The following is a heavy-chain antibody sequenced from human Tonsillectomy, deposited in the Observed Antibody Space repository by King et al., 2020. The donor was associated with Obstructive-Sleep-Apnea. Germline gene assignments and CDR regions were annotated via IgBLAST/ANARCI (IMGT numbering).Heavy chain of an antibody. D-gene: IGHD2-2*01. CDR2: IYSGGGT. J-gene: IGHJ4*02. CDR1: GFTVSSNY. V-gene: IGHV3-66*01. Sequence: VQLVESGGGLVQPGGSLRLSCAASGFTVSSNYMSWVRQAPGKGLEWVSVIYSGGGTYYADSVKGRFTISRDNSKNTLYLQMNSLRVEDTAVYYCARGGYYCSTTSCYDSWGQGTLVTVSS. CDR3: ARGGYYCSTTSCYDS.